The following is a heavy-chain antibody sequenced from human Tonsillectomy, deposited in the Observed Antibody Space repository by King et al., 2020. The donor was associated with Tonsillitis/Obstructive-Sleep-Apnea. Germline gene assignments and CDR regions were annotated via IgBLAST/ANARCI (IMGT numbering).Heavy chain of an antibody. Sequence: QLVQSGAEVKKPGESLKISCKGSGYSFTSYWIGWVRQMPGKGLEWMGIIYPGDSDTRYSPSFQGQVTISADKSISTAYLQWRSLKAAVPAMYYCARRYTHSRLYYFDYWGQGTLVTVSS. D-gene: IGHD5-18*01. J-gene: IGHJ4*02. CDR3: ARRYTHSRLYYFDY. V-gene: IGHV5-51*01. CDR1: GYSFTSYW. CDR2: IYPGDSDT.